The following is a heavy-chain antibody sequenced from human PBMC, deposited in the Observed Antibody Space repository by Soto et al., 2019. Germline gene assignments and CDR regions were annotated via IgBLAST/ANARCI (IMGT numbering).Heavy chain of an antibody. D-gene: IGHD3-10*01. Sequence: SEKLSVTYAVYDGFFSGYYWSWSRQPPGKGLEWIGEINHSGSTNYNPSLKSRVTISVDTSKNQFSLKLSSVTAADTAVYYCARVSGIYYYGMNVWGQGTTVT. CDR3: ARVSGIYYYGMNV. CDR2: INHSGST. J-gene: IGHJ6*02. CDR1: DGFFSGYY. V-gene: IGHV4-34*01.